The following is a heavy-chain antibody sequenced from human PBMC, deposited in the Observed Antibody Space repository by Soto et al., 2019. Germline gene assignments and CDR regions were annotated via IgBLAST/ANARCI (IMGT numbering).Heavy chain of an antibody. Sequence: QVQLQESGPGLVKPSEPLSLRCSVSGGSIRTIYWTWVRQPAGKGLEWIGRIHTSWSSNYNPSLERRGTLSIDTPRNEFSLKLKTVTVADTAVYYCARESRDTADGLDVWGQGTAVTVAS. J-gene: IGHJ6*02. V-gene: IGHV4-4*07. CDR1: GGSIRTIY. CDR2: IHTSWSS. CDR3: ARESRDTADGLDV. D-gene: IGHD5-18*01.